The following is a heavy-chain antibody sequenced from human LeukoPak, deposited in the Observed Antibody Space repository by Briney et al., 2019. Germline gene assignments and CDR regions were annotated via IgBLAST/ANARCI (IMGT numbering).Heavy chain of an antibody. V-gene: IGHV3-21*04. CDR3: AKDQWLVGSFDY. CDR1: GFTFSSYS. D-gene: IGHD6-19*01. Sequence: PGGSLRLSCAASGFTFSSYSMNWVRQAPGKGLEWVSSISSSSSYIYYADSVKGRFTISRDNAKNSLYLQMNSLRAEDTAVYYCAKDQWLVGSFDYWGQGTLVTVSS. CDR2: ISSSSSYI. J-gene: IGHJ4*02.